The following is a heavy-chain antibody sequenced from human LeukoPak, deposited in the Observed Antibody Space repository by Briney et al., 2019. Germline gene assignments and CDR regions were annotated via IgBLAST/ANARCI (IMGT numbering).Heavy chain of an antibody. V-gene: IGHV3-21*01. CDR3: ARDGELWFGEFLYYFDY. CDR1: GFTFSSYS. CDR2: ISSSSSYI. J-gene: IGHJ4*02. D-gene: IGHD3-10*01. Sequence: GGSLRLSCAASGFTFSSYSMNWVRQAPGKGLEWVSSISSSSSYIYYADSVKGRFTISRDNTKNSLYLQMNSLRAEDTAVYYCARDGELWFGEFLYYFDYWGQGTLVTVSS.